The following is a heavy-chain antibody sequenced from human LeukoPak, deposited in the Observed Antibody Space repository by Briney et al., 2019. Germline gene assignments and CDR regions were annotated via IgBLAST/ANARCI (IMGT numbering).Heavy chain of an antibody. CDR3: ARRRYTSGYLDY. CDR1: GGSISSGDYY. V-gene: IGHV4-30-4*01. D-gene: IGHD3-22*01. J-gene: IGHJ4*02. Sequence: PSETLSLTCTVSGGSISSGDYYWSWLRQPPGKGLEWIGYIYYSGSTYYNPSLKSRVTISVDTSKNQFSLKLSSVTAADTAVYYCARRRYTSGYLDYWGQGTLVTVSS. CDR2: IYYSGST.